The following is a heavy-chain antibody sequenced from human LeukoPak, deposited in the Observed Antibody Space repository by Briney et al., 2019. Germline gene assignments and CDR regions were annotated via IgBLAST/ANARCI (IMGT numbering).Heavy chain of an antibody. CDR2: VSDSGDYT. V-gene: IGHV3-23*01. J-gene: IGHJ6*03. CDR3: ASNIVGATPWVYYYYMDV. CDR1: GFTFASYA. Sequence: PGGSLRLSCAASGFTFASYAMGWVRQAPGKGLDWVSGVSDSGDYTYYADSVKGRFTISRDDSKNTLYLQMNSLRAEDTAVYYCASNIVGATPWVYYYYMDVWGKGTTVTVSS. D-gene: IGHD1-26*01.